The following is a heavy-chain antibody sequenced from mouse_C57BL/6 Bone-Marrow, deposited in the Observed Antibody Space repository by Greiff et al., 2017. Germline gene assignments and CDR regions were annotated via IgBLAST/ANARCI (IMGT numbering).Heavy chain of an antibody. V-gene: IGHV2-2*01. CDR2: IWSGGST. CDR3: ARKKENGYEGFAY. J-gene: IGHJ3*01. D-gene: IGHD2-2*01. CDR1: GFSLTSYG. Sequence: LVESGPGLVQPSQSLSITCTVSGFSLTSYGVHWVRQSPGKGLEWLGVIWSGGSTDYNAAFISRLSISKDNSKSQVFFKMNSLQADDTAIYYCARKKENGYEGFAYWGQGTLVTVSA.